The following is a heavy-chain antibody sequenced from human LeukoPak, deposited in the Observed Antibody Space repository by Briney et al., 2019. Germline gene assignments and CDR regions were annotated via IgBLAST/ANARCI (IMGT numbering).Heavy chain of an antibody. CDR1: GGSFSGYY. CDR3: ARARAAAGRPYGMDV. D-gene: IGHD6-13*01. J-gene: IGHJ6*02. Sequence: SETLSLTCAVYGGSFSGYYWSWIRQPPGKGLEWIGEINHSGSTNYNPSLKSRVTISVDKSKNQFSLKLSSVTAADTAVYYCARARAAAGRPYGMDVWGQGTTVTVSS. V-gene: IGHV4-34*01. CDR2: INHSGST.